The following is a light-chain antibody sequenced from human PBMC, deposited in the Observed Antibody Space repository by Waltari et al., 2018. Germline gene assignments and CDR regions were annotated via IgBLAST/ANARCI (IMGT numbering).Light chain of an antibody. CDR2: DVS. Sequence: QSALTQPASVSGSPGQSITISCTGTSSAIGTYNYVSWYQQHPGKAPNLMIYDVSIRPSGVSNRFSGSKSGITASLTISGLRAEDEADYYCSSYSDSSTLVVFGGGTKLTVL. CDR3: SSYSDSSTLVV. J-gene: IGLJ3*02. CDR1: SSAIGTYNY. V-gene: IGLV2-14*03.